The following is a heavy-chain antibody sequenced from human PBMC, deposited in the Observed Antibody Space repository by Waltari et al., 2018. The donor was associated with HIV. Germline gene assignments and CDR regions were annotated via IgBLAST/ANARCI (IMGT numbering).Heavy chain of an antibody. Sequence: QVQLQQWGAGLLKPSETLSLTCAVYGGSFSGYYWSWIRQPPGKGLEWIGEINHSGSTNYNPSLKSRVTISVDTSKNQFSLKLSSVTAADTAVYYCARGHRIKNSSSSTQGDNWFDPWGQGTLVTVSS. CDR1: GGSFSGYY. CDR2: INHSGST. J-gene: IGHJ5*02. CDR3: ARGHRIKNSSSSTQGDNWFDP. V-gene: IGHV4-34*01. D-gene: IGHD6-6*01.